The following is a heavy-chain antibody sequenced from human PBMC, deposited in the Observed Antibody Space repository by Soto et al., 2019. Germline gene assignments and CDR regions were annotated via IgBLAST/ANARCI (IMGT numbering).Heavy chain of an antibody. J-gene: IGHJ5*02. CDR1: GDSVSSNSAA. CDR3: ARDYGIAVAGTGRNWFDP. V-gene: IGHV6-1*01. Sequence: SQTLSLTCAISGDSVSSNSAAWNWIRQSPSRGLEWLGRTYYRSKWYNDYAVSVKSRITINPDTSKNQFSLQLNSVTPEDTAVYYCARDYGIAVAGTGRNWFDPWGQGTRVTV. D-gene: IGHD6-19*01. CDR2: TYYRSKWYN.